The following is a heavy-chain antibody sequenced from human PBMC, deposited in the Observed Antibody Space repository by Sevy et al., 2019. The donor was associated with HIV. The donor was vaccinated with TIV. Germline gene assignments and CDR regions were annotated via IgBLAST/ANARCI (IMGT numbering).Heavy chain of an antibody. J-gene: IGHJ6*02. Sequence: GGSLRLSCVASGFTFSNYGTHWVRQAPGKGLEWVAITSYNEGGENYADSVKGRFTISRDNSKNTVYLQMYRLTTADTGVYDCAKDTGSSGYDQYGLDVWGQGTTVTVSS. D-gene: IGHD6-19*01. CDR3: AKDTGSSGYDQYGLDV. CDR1: GFTFSNYG. CDR2: TSYNEGGE. V-gene: IGHV3-30*18.